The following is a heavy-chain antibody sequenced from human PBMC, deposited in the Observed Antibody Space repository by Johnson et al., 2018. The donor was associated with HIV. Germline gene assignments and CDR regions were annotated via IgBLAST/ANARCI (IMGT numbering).Heavy chain of an antibody. D-gene: IGHD1-1*01. CDR1: GFTFSSYA. Sequence: QEQLVESGGGVVQPGRSLRLSCAASGFTFSSYAMHWVRQAPGKGLEWVALISYDGSNKYYADSVKGRFTISRDNSKNTLYLQMNSLRVEDTAVYYCARAYNYPIWGQGTMLTVSS. J-gene: IGHJ3*02. CDR2: ISYDGSNK. CDR3: ARAYNYPI. V-gene: IGHV3-30-3*01.